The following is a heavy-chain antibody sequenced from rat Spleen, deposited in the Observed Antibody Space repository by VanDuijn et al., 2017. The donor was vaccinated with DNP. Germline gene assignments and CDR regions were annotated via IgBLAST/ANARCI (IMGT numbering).Heavy chain of an antibody. Sequence: QVQLKESGPGLVQPSQTLSLTCTVSGFSFSNFAINWVRQAPGKGLEWMGIIWGDGSTNYNSALKSRLSISRDTSKSQVFLTMNSLQTDDTAVYYCAEETTGVYWGQGVMVTVSS. J-gene: IGHJ2*01. V-gene: IGHV2-77*01. CDR2: IWGDGST. D-gene: IGHD1-1*01. CDR3: AEETTGVY. CDR1: GFSFSNFA.